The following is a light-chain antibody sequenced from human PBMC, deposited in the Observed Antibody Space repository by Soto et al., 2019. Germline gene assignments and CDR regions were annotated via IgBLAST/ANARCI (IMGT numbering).Light chain of an antibody. V-gene: IGLV2-14*01. Sequence: QSVLTQPASLSGSPGQSITISCTGTSSDIGAYDYVSWFQQHPGKAPKLMISEVNNRPSGVSDCFSGSKSGNTASLTISGLQAEDEADYYCSSYSISDTPYVFGGGTKGTAL. CDR3: SSYSISDTPYV. CDR1: SSDIGAYDY. J-gene: IGLJ1*01. CDR2: EVN.